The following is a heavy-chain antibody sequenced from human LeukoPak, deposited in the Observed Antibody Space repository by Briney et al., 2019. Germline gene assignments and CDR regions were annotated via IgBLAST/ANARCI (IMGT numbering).Heavy chain of an antibody. J-gene: IGHJ5*02. V-gene: IGHV4-39*07. CDR2: IYYSGST. CDR3: AREGHCSSTSCYTYGRRTWFDP. D-gene: IGHD2-2*02. Sequence: PSETLSLTCTVSGGSMGCSSYYWGWIRQPPGKGLEWIGSIYYSGSTYYNPSLKSRVTISVDTSKNQFSLKLSSVTAADTAVYYCAREGHCSSTSCYTYGRRTWFDPWGQGTLVTVSS. CDR1: GGSMGCSSYY.